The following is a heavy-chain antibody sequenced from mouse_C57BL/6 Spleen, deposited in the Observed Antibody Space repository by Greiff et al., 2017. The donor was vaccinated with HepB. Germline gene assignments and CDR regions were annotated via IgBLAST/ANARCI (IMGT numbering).Heavy chain of an antibody. D-gene: IGHD3-2*01. Sequence: QVQLQQPGAELVKPGASVKLSCKASGYTFTSYWMHWVKQRPGQGLEWIGMIHPNSGSTNYNEKFKSKATLTVDKSSSTAYMQLSSLTSEDSAVYYCARYPRDSWYAMDYWGQGTSVTVSS. CDR3: ARYPRDSWYAMDY. CDR2: IHPNSGST. J-gene: IGHJ4*01. V-gene: IGHV1-64*01. CDR1: GYTFTSYW.